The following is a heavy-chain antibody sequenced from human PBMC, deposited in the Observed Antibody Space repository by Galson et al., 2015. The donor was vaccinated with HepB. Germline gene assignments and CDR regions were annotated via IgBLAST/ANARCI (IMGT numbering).Heavy chain of an antibody. J-gene: IGHJ4*02. V-gene: IGHV4-61*02. Sequence: TLSLTCTVSGGSISSGSYYWSWIRQPAGKGLEWIGRIYTSGSTNYNPSLKSRVTISVDTSKNQFSLKLSSVTAADTAVYYCAREKKMATIVSLNEYYFDYWGQGTLVTVSS. CDR2: IYTSGST. CDR3: AREKKMATIVSLNEYYFDY. D-gene: IGHD5-24*01. CDR1: GGSISSGSYY.